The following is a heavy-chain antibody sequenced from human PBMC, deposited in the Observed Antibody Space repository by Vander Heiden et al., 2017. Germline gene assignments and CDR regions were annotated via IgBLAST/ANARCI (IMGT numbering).Heavy chain of an antibody. CDR2: INWNGGST. V-gene: IGHV3-20*01. CDR1: GFTFDDYG. D-gene: IGHD4-17*01. CDR3: ARGRRTTYYYYGMDV. J-gene: IGHJ6*02. Sequence: EVQLVESGGGVVRPGGSMRLSCAASGFTFDDYGMSWVRQAPGKGLEWVSGINWNGGSTGYADSVKGRFTISRDNAKNSLYLQMNSLRAEDTALYHCARGRRTTYYYYGMDVWGQGTTVTVSS.